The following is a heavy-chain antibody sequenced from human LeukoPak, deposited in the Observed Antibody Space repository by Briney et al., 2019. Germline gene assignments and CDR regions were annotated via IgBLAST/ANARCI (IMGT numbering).Heavy chain of an antibody. J-gene: IGHJ4*02. CDR3: ARRYSSSGLY. CDR2: IYYSGST. Sequence: SETLSLTCTVSGGSISSSSFYWGWIRQPPGRGLEWIGSIYYSGSTSYNPSLKSRVTISVDTSKNQFSLKLSSVTAADTAVYYCARRYSSSGLYWGQGTLVTVSS. CDR1: GGSISSSSFY. V-gene: IGHV4-39*01. D-gene: IGHD6-6*01.